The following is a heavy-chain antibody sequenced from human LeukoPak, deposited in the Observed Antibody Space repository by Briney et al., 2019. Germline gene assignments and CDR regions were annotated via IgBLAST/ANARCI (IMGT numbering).Heavy chain of an antibody. CDR1: GGSISSYY. J-gene: IGHJ3*02. V-gene: IGHV4-59*01. CDR3: ARGVTRDAFDI. Sequence: SETLSLTCTVSGGSISSYYWSWIRQPPGKGLEWIGYIYYSGSTNYNPSLKSRVTISVDTSKNQFSLKLSSVTAADTAVYYCARGVTRDAFDIWGQGTMVTVSS. D-gene: IGHD2-21*02. CDR2: IYYSGST.